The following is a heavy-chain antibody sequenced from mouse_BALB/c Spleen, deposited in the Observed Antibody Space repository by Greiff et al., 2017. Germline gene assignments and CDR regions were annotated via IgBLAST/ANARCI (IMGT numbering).Heavy chain of an antibody. V-gene: IGHV1-87*01. J-gene: IGHJ3*01. D-gene: IGHD3-3*01. Sequence: VQRVESGAELARPGASVKLSCKASGYTFTSYWMQWVKQRPGQGLEWIGAIYPGDGDTRYTQKFKGKATLTADKSSSTAYMQLSSLASEDSAVYYCAREGLGSWFAYWGQGTLVTVSA. CDR1: GYTFTSYW. CDR2: IYPGDGDT. CDR3: AREGLGSWFAY.